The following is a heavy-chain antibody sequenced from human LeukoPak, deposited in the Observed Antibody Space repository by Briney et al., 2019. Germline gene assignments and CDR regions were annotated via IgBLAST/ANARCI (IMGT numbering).Heavy chain of an antibody. CDR1: GFTFSSCA. CDR2: ISGSGGST. Sequence: GGSLRLSCAASGFTFSSCAMSWVCQAPGKGLEWVSTISGSGGSTYYAGSVKGRFTISRDNSKNTLYLQMNSLRAEDTAVYYCAKGDYYGSGSPPTFDYWGQGTLVTVYS. V-gene: IGHV3-23*01. CDR3: AKGDYYGSGSPPTFDY. J-gene: IGHJ4*02. D-gene: IGHD3-10*01.